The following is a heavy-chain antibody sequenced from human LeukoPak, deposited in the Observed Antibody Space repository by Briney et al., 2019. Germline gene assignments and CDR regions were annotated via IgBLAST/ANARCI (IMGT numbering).Heavy chain of an antibody. Sequence: GGSLRLSCAASGFTFSSYAMHWVRQAPGKGLEYVSAISSNGGSTYYANSVKGRFTISRDNSKNTLYLQMNSLRAEDTAVYYCAKVYDSSGYSLFDYWGQGTLVTVSS. J-gene: IGHJ4*02. CDR3: AKVYDSSGYSLFDY. V-gene: IGHV3-64*01. CDR2: ISSNGGST. D-gene: IGHD3-22*01. CDR1: GFTFSSYA.